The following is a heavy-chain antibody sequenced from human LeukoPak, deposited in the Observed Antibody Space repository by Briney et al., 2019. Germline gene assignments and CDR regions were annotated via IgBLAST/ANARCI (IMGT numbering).Heavy chain of an antibody. D-gene: IGHD6-19*01. CDR1: GFTFSNSG. CDR2: IKSETDGGTT. V-gene: IGHV3-15*01. J-gene: IGHJ4*02. CDR3: TTATRYSSAWYFLYYFDY. Sequence: GGSLRLSCAASGFTFSNSGMNWVRQAPGRGLEWVGRIKSETDGGTTDYAAPVKGRFTISRDDSKNTLYLQMNSLKTEDTALYYCTTATRYSSAWYFLYYFDYWGQGTLVTVPS.